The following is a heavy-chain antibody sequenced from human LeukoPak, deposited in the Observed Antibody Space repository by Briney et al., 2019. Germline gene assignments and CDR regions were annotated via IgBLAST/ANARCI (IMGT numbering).Heavy chain of an antibody. Sequence: SETLSFTCTVSGGSISSYYWSWIRQPPGKGLEWIGNIYYSGSTNYNPSLKSRVTISVDTSKNQFSLKLSSVTAADTAVYYCARVNVAAGTYFDNWFDPWGQGTLVTVSS. CDR3: ARVNVAAGTYFDNWFDP. V-gene: IGHV4-59*01. J-gene: IGHJ5*02. D-gene: IGHD6-13*01. CDR1: GGSISSYY. CDR2: IYYSGST.